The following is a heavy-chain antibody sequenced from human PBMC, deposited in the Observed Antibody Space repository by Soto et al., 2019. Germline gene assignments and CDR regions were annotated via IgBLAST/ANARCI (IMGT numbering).Heavy chain of an antibody. Sequence: SATLSLTCTVSSCSISSSSYYWGWIRQPPGKGLEWIGSIYYSGSTYYNPSLKSRVTISVDTSKNQFSLKLTSVTAADTAVYYCAKGGSGSYSNAFDIWGQGTMVT. CDR3: AKGGSGSYSNAFDI. J-gene: IGHJ3*02. CDR2: IYYSGST. D-gene: IGHD3-10*01. CDR1: SCSISSSSYY. V-gene: IGHV4-39*01.